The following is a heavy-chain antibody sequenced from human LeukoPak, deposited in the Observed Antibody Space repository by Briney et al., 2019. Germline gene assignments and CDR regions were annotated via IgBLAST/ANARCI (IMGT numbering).Heavy chain of an antibody. D-gene: IGHD2-15*01. Sequence: ASVKVSCKASGYTFSSYDINWVRQATGQGLEWMGWMNPNSGNTNYAQKLQGRVTMTTDTSTSTAYMELRSLRSDDTAVYYCARGTPLLDWGQGTLVTVSS. CDR3: ARGTPLLD. V-gene: IGHV1-8*01. CDR1: GYTFSSYD. J-gene: IGHJ4*02. CDR2: MNPNSGNT.